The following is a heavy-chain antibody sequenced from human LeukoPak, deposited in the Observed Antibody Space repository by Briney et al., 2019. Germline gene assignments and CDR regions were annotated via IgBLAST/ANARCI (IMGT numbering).Heavy chain of an antibody. CDR2: IYYSGSS. CDR3: ARAVYSSSWHRDYYMDV. Sequence: SETLSLTCTVSGGSISSGDYFWSWIRQHPGKGLEWIGYIYYSGSSHYNPSLKSRVTISVDTSKNEFSLKLSSVTAADTAVYNCARAVYSSSWHRDYYMDVWGKGTTVTVSS. D-gene: IGHD6-13*01. V-gene: IGHV4-31*03. CDR1: GGSISSGDYF. J-gene: IGHJ6*03.